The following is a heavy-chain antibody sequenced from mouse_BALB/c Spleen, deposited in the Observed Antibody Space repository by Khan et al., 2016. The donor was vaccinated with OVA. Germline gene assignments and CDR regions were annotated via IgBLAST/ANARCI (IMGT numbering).Heavy chain of an antibody. CDR2: INPHIGET. V-gene: IGHV1-20*02. CDR1: GYSFTGYF. J-gene: IGHJ2*01. Sequence: VRLKQSGPELVKPGASVKISCKASGYSFTGYFMNWVMQSHGKSLEWIGRINPHIGETFYNQKFKGKATLTVDESSSTAHMELRSLASEDSAVYYCARIYRSDFDYWGQGTTVTVSS. D-gene: IGHD1-1*01. CDR3: ARIYRSDFDY.